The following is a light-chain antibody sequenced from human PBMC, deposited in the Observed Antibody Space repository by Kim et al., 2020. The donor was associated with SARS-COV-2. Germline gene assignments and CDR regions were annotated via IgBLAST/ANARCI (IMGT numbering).Light chain of an antibody. V-gene: IGLV3-19*01. CDR2: GKN. Sequence: SSELTQDPAVSVALGQTVRITCQGDSLRSYYASWYQQKPGQAPVLVIYGKNNRPSGIPDRFSGSSSGNTASLTITGAQAEDEADYYCNSRDSRGNHVLFGGRT. CDR1: SLRSYY. CDR3: NSRDSRGNHVL. J-gene: IGLJ2*01.